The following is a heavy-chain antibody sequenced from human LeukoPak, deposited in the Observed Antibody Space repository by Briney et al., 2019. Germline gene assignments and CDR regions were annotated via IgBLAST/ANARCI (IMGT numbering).Heavy chain of an antibody. CDR1: GGSISSSNW. V-gene: IGHV4-4*02. CDR2: IYHSGST. Sequence: SETLSLTCAVSGGSISSSNWWSWVRQPPGKGLEWIGEIYHSGSTNYNPSLKSRVTISVDESKNQFSLKPNSVTAADTAMYYCARVAGATHAFDIWGQGTMVTVSS. J-gene: IGHJ3*02. CDR3: ARVAGATHAFDI. D-gene: IGHD1-26*01.